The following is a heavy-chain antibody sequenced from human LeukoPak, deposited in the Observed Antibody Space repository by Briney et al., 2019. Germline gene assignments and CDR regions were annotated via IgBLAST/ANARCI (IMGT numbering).Heavy chain of an antibody. J-gene: IGHJ4*02. V-gene: IGHV1-18*01. CDR1: GYTFISYG. Sequence: ASVKVSCKASGYTFISYGITWVRQAPGQGLEWMGWISTYSDYTNYAQMFQGRVTMATDTSTNTAYMELRSLRSDDTAAYYCARGLLLEAFSDYWGQGTLVTVSS. D-gene: IGHD3-22*01. CDR3: ARGLLLEAFSDY. CDR2: ISTYSDYT.